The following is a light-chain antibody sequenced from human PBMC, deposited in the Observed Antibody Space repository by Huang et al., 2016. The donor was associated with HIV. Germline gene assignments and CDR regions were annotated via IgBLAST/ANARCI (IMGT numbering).Light chain of an antibody. CDR1: QSVGRN. V-gene: IGKV3-15*01. J-gene: IGKJ4*01. CDR2: GTP. Sequence: EIVMTQSTATLSVSPGETATLSCRASQSVGRNLAWYQQKPGQAPRLFMYGTPMRATGFPTRFSGSGSVTEFTLTINSLQSEDFAVYYCQQYNNWPLTFGGGTKVEIK. CDR3: QQYNNWPLT.